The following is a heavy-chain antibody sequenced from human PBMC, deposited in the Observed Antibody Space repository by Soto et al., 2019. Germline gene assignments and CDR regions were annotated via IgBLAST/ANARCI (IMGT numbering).Heavy chain of an antibody. CDR2: ISYDGSNK. CDR3: ARDQEAGDYYDSSGYPNYYYYGMDV. V-gene: IGHV3-30-3*01. J-gene: IGHJ6*02. Sequence: GGSLRLSCAASGFTFSSYAMHWVRQAPGKGLEWVAVISYDGSNKYYADSVKGRFTISRDNSKNTLYLQMNSLRAEDTAVYYCARDQEAGDYYDSSGYPNYYYYGMDVWGQGTTVTVSS. D-gene: IGHD3-22*01. CDR1: GFTFSSYA.